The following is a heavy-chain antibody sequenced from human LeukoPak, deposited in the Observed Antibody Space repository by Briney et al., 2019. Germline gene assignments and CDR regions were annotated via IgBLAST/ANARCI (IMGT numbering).Heavy chain of an antibody. Sequence: ASVKVSCKASGYTFTSYYIFWVRQAPGQGLEWMGIINPRTGSTSYSQKFQGRVTMTRDTSTSTVYMELSSLRSEDTAVYYCARADSSGYYNFDYWGQGTLVTVSS. CDR2: INPRTGST. V-gene: IGHV1-46*01. CDR3: ARADSSGYYNFDY. D-gene: IGHD3-22*01. J-gene: IGHJ4*02. CDR1: GYTFTSYY.